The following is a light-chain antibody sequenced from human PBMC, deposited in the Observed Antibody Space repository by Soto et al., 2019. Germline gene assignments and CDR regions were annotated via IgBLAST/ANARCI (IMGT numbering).Light chain of an antibody. J-gene: IGLJ1*01. CDR1: SSNIGAGFD. CDR2: GNS. Sequence: QSVLTQPPSVSGAPGQRVTISCTGSSSNIGAGFDVHWYQQLPGTAPKLLIYGNSNRPSGVPDRFSGSKSGTSASLAITGLQAEDDADYYCQSYDSSLSAPYVFGTGTKVT. V-gene: IGLV1-40*01. CDR3: QSYDSSLSAPYV.